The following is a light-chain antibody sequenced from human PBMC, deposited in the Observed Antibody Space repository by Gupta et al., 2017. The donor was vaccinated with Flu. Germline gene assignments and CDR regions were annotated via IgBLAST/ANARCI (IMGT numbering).Light chain of an antibody. CDR3: AAWDDSLNGHYV. CDR1: SSNIGSNA. Sequence: QSVLAQPPSAFGTPGQRVTITCSGRSSNIGSNAVNWYQQVPGTSPKLLIYGSNQRPSGVPDRFAGSKSGTSASLAIRGLQSEDEADYYCAAWDDSLNGHYVFETGTKVTVL. V-gene: IGLV1-44*01. CDR2: GSN. J-gene: IGLJ1*01.